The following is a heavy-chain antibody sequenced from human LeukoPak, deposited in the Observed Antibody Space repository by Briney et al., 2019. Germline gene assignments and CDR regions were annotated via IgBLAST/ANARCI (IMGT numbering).Heavy chain of an antibody. CDR2: IWYDGSNK. V-gene: IGHV3-33*01. D-gene: IGHD2-2*02. CDR1: GFTFSSYG. J-gene: IGHJ6*02. CDR3: ARDGPILVVPAAIRPIDQRYKEQYYYGMDV. Sequence: PGGSLRLSCAASGFTFSSYGMHWVRQAPGKGLEWVAVIWYDGSNKYYADSVRGRFTISRDNSKNTLYLQMNSLRAEDTAVYYCARDGPILVVPAAIRPIDQRYKEQYYYGMDVWGQGTTVTVSS.